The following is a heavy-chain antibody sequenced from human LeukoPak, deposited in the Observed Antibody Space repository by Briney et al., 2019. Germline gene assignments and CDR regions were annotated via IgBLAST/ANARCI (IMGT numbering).Heavy chain of an antibody. D-gene: IGHD1-26*01. CDR2: IKEDGSQK. Sequence: GGSLRLSYAASGFTFSGYWMTWVRQAPGKGLEWVANIKEDGSQKNYVDSVKGRFTISRDNAKDSLYLQMDSLRAEDTAVYYCARCGSESDYWGQGTLVTVSS. J-gene: IGHJ4*02. CDR1: GFTFSGYW. CDR3: ARCGSESDY. V-gene: IGHV3-7*01.